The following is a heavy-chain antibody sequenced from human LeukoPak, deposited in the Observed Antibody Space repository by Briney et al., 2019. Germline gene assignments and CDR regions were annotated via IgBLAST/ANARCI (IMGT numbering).Heavy chain of an antibody. CDR2: IYYSGST. D-gene: IGHD6-6*01. Sequence: SETLSLTCTVSGGSISSSSYYWSWIRQHPGKGLEWIGYIYYSGSTYYSPSLKSRVTISVDTSKNQFSLKLSSVTAADTAVYYCANGYSSSSIIRSEFDYWGQGTLVTVSS. CDR3: ANGYSSSSIIRSEFDY. V-gene: IGHV4-31*03. J-gene: IGHJ4*02. CDR1: GGSISSSSYY.